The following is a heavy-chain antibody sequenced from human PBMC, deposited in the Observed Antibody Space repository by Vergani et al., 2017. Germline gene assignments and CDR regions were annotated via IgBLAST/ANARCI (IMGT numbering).Heavy chain of an antibody. D-gene: IGHD3-22*01. Sequence: QVQLVESGGGVVQPGRSLRLSCAASGFTFSSYGMHWVRQAPGKALEWVAVIWYDGSNKYYADSVKVRFTISRENSKNTLYLQMNSLRAEDTGVYYCARMHDSSGAKAHYFDYWGQGTLVTVSS. J-gene: IGHJ4*02. CDR2: IWYDGSNK. CDR1: GFTFSSYG. V-gene: IGHV3-33*01. CDR3: ARMHDSSGAKAHYFDY.